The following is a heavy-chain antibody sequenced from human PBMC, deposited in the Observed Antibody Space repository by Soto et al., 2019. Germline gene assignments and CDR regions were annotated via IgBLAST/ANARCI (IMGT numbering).Heavy chain of an antibody. D-gene: IGHD1-26*01. CDR2: VYYNGNT. Sequence: SETLPLTCTVAGGSTSSSSYQWVWIRQPPGKGLEWIGNVYYNGNTYYNPSLKSRLTISVDTSNNQFSLKVKSVTAADTAVYYCARLSGSYNDRYFDYWGQGTLVTVSS. CDR3: ARLSGSYNDRYFDY. V-gene: IGHV4-39*01. J-gene: IGHJ4*02. CDR1: GGSTSSSSYQ.